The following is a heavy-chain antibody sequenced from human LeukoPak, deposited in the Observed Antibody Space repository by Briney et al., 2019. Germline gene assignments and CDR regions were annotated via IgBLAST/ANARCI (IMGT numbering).Heavy chain of an antibody. D-gene: IGHD6-13*01. J-gene: IGHJ5*02. CDR1: GDSVSSNSAA. CDR3: ARTGYSSTWVPWGFDP. CDR2: TYFRSKWYN. Sequence: SQTLSLTCAISGDSVSSNSAAWNWIRQSPSRGLEWLGRTYFRSKWYNDYAVSVKSRITINPDTSKNQFSLHLNSVTPEDTAVYYCARTGYSSTWVPWGFDPWGQGTLATVSS. V-gene: IGHV6-1*01.